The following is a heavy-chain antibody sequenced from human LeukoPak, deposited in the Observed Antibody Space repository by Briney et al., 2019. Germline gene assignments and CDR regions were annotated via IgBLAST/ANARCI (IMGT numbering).Heavy chain of an antibody. CDR2: ISSSSSYI. CDR3: AREALPYYDILTGYDRDHDAFDI. Sequence: PGGSLRLSCAASGFTFSSYSMNWVRQAPGKGLEWVSSISSSSSYIYYADSVKGRFTISRDNAKSSLYLQMNSLRAEDTAVYYCAREALPYYDILTGYDRDHDAFDIWGQGTMVTVSS. CDR1: GFTFSSYS. D-gene: IGHD3-9*01. V-gene: IGHV3-21*01. J-gene: IGHJ3*02.